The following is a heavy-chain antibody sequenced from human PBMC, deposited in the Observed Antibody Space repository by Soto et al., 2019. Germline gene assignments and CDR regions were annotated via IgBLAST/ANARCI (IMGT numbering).Heavy chain of an antibody. D-gene: IGHD3-16*01. CDR3: VHKGAGDRILDY. V-gene: IGHV2-5*02. Sequence: GSCPTLVNPTQTLTLTCTFSGFSLSTSGVGVGWIRQPPGEALEWLALIYWDDYKHFSPSLESRLTITKDTSKNQVVLTMTNMDPVDTATYYCVHKGAGDRILDYWGQGTLVTVSS. CDR1: GFSLSTSGVG. J-gene: IGHJ4*02. CDR2: IYWDDYK.